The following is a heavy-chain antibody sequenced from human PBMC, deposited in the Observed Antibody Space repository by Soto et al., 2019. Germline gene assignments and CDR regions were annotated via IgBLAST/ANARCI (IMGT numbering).Heavy chain of an antibody. D-gene: IGHD3-10*01. J-gene: IGHJ3*02. V-gene: IGHV4-59*01. Sequence: QVQLQESGPGLVKPSETLSLTCTVSGGSISSYYWSWIRQPPGKGLEWIGYIYYSGGTNHNPSLKSRVTISVDTSKNQFSLKLSSVTAADTAVYYCARVWGGAFDIWGQGTMVTVSS. CDR2: IYYSGGT. CDR1: GGSISSYY. CDR3: ARVWGGAFDI.